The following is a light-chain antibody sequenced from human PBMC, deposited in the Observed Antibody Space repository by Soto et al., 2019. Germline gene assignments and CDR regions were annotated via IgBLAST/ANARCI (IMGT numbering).Light chain of an antibody. CDR2: GAS. CDR1: QSVSSN. Sequence: EIVLKQSPATLSLSTGERATLSCRASQSVSSNLAWYQQKPGQAPRLLIYGASTRATGIPARFSGTGSGTEFTLTISSLQSEDFAVYYCQQYNNGWTFGQGTKVDI. J-gene: IGKJ1*01. V-gene: IGKV3-15*01. CDR3: QQYNNGWT.